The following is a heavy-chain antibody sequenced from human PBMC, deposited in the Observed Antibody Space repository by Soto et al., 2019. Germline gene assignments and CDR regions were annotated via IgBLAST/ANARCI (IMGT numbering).Heavy chain of an antibody. CDR2: IYYSGST. V-gene: IGHV4-59*01. CDR1: GGSISSYY. CDR3: ARDGVGGWYFSGGNYFDY. Sequence: SETLSLTCTVSGGSISSYYWSWIRQPPGKGLEWIGYIYYSGSTNYNPSLKSRVTISVDTSKNQFSLKLSSVTAADTAVYYCARDGVGGWYFSGGNYFDYWGQGTLVTVSS. D-gene: IGHD6-19*01. J-gene: IGHJ4*02.